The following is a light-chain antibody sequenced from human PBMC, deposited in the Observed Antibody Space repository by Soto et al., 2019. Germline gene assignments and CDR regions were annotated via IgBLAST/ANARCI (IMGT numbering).Light chain of an antibody. Sequence: DIQMTQSPSSLSAFVGDRVTITCQASQDISNSLNWYQQKPGRAPNLLIYAASNLETGVPSRFSGSGSGTDFTFTISILQPEDIATYYCRHYDNLPPTFGPGTKVDIK. CDR3: RHYDNLPPT. CDR2: AAS. CDR1: QDISNS. V-gene: IGKV1-33*01. J-gene: IGKJ3*01.